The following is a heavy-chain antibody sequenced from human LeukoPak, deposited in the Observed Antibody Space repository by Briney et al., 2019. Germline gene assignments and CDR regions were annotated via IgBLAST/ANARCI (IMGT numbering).Heavy chain of an antibody. Sequence: PSETLSLTCTVSGGSISSSSYYWGWIRQPPGKGLEWIGSIYYSGSTYYNPSLEGRVTISVDTSKNQFSLKLSSVTAADTAVYYCARQSNDFWSGYIEGWFDPWGQGTLVTVSS. J-gene: IGHJ5*02. CDR1: GGSISSSSYY. D-gene: IGHD3-3*01. CDR3: ARQSNDFWSGYIEGWFDP. V-gene: IGHV4-39*01. CDR2: IYYSGST.